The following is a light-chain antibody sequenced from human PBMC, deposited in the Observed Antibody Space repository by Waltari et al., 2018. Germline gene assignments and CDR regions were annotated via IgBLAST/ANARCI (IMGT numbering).Light chain of an antibody. J-gene: IGKJ5*01. Sequence: EIVMTQSPDSLAVSLGERAAINCKSSRSVLYNSNNKNYLAWCQQKPRQPPKLLINWASSRESGVPDRFSGSGSGTDFTLTISSLQAEDVAVYYCQQYYSSPISFGQGTRLEIK. V-gene: IGKV4-1*01. CDR1: RSVLYNSNNKNY. CDR3: QQYYSSPIS. CDR2: WAS.